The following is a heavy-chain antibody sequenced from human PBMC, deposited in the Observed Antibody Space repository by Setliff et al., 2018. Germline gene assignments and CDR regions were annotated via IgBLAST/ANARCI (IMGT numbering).Heavy chain of an antibody. CDR1: GFNFSIYA. D-gene: IGHD2-21*01. Sequence: GGSLRLSCAASGFNFSIYAMTWVRQAPGKGLEWVANIKEDGSRRNYVDAVRGRFTVSRDNARNLLYLQMNSLRVDDTAVYYCSSYLVSWGQGALVTVSS. J-gene: IGHJ4*02. CDR2: IKEDGSRR. CDR3: SSYLVS. V-gene: IGHV3-7*01.